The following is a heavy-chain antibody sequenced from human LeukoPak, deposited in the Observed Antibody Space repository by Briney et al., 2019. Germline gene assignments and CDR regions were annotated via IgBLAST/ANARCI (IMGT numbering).Heavy chain of an antibody. CDR1: GLTVSGKY. CDR2: IYSAGST. J-gene: IGHJ6*02. Sequence: GGSLRLSCVVSGLTVSGKYMSWVRQAPGKGLEWVSLIYSAGSTYYADSVKGRFIISRDNSKNTLYLQMNSLRAEDTAVYYCASPQGGSMDVWGQGTTVIVSS. V-gene: IGHV3-66*01. CDR3: ASPQGGSMDV. D-gene: IGHD3-16*01.